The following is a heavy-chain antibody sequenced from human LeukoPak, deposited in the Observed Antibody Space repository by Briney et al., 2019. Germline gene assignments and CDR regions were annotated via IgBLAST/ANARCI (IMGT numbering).Heavy chain of an antibody. CDR2: TYYRSKWYN. J-gene: IGHJ6*03. V-gene: IGHV6-1*01. CDR3: ARAITIFGVTHRPTYYYYYMDV. Sequence: SQTLSLTCAISGDSVSSNSAAWNWIRQSPSRGLEWLGRTYYRSKWYNDYAVSVKSRITINPDTSKNQFSLQLNSVTPEDTAVYYCARAITIFGVTHRPTYYYYYMDVWGKGTTVTVSS. CDR1: GDSVSSNSAA. D-gene: IGHD3-3*01.